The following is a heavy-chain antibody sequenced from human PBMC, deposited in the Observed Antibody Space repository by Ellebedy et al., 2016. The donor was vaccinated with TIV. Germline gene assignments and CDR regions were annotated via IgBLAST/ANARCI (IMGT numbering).Heavy chain of an antibody. D-gene: IGHD2-2*01. Sequence: GESLKISXAASGFTFSSYAMSWVRQAPGKGLEWVSAISGSGGSTYYADSVKGRFTISRDNSKNTLYLQMNSLRAEDTAVYYCAKYQVVPAAIGYWGQGTLVTVSS. CDR3: AKYQVVPAAIGY. V-gene: IGHV3-23*01. J-gene: IGHJ4*02. CDR2: ISGSGGST. CDR1: GFTFSSYA.